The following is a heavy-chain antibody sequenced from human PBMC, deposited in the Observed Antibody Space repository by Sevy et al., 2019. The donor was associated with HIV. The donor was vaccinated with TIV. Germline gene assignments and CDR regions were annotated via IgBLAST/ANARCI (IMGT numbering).Heavy chain of an antibody. V-gene: IGHV3-9*01. CDR3: ARDIGAGSNSETSSPPFFSYYFDS. Sequence: GGSQRLSCAASGFSLDDYAMHWVRQSSGKGLEWVAGISWNSGSIGYADSVKGRFTISRDNARNTLYLQMNNMRSEDTALYYCARDIGAGSNSETSSPPFFSYYFDSWGQGTLVTVSS. CDR2: ISWNSGSI. D-gene: IGHD1-26*01. CDR1: GFSLDDYA. J-gene: IGHJ4*02.